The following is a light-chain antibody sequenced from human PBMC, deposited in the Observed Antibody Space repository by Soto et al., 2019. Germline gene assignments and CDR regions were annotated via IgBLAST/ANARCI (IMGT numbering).Light chain of an antibody. V-gene: IGKV3-11*01. CDR1: RSVSNY. CDR3: QQRSNWPIT. CDR2: DAS. Sequence: EIVLTQSPVTLSLSPGDSATFSCRASRSVSNYLAWYQKKPGQDPRILIYDASSRPTDIPARFSGSGSGTDFNLTISRLETEDFALYECQQRSNWPITFGQGTRLEIK. J-gene: IGKJ5*01.